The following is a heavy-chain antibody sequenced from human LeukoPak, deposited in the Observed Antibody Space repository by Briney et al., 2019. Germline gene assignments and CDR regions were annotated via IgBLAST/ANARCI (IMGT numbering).Heavy chain of an antibody. CDR2: IIPIFGTA. CDR1: GGTFSSYA. Sequence: SVKVSCKASGGTFSSYAISWVRQAPGQGLEWMGGIIPIFGTANYAQKFQGRVTFTTDESTSTAYMELSSLRSEDTAVYYCARGPPPEYCSSTSCYTYYYYYMDVWGKGTTVTVSS. V-gene: IGHV1-69*05. D-gene: IGHD2-2*02. J-gene: IGHJ6*03. CDR3: ARGPPPEYCSSTSCYTYYYYYMDV.